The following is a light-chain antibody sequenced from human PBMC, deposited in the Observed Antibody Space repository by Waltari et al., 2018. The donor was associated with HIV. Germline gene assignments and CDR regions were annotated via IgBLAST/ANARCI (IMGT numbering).Light chain of an antibody. Sequence: TCRASQNIVRWVAWYQQTPWNAPILFIYAASSLHRQVPPRFSGSGSGTDFTLTISSLQSEDSAPYYCQHTTTFPLDFGHGTNLE. CDR3: QHTTTFPLD. J-gene: IGKJ2*01. CDR2: AAS. CDR1: QNIVRW. V-gene: IGKV1-12*01.